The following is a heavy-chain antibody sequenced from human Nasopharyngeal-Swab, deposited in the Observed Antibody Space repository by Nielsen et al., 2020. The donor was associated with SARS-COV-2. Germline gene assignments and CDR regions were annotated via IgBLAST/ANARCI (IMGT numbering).Heavy chain of an antibody. V-gene: IGHV4-39*01. CDR1: GGSISSSSYY. J-gene: IGHJ5*02. CDR3: ARHGCIGTCITIFGVLTPNWFDP. CDR2: IYYSGST. D-gene: IGHD3-3*01. Sequence: SETLSLTCTVSGGSISSSSYYWGWIRQPPGKGLEWIGSIYYSGSTYYNPSLKSRVTISVDTSKNQFSLKLSSVTAADTAVYYCARHGCIGTCITIFGVLTPNWFDPWGQGTLVTVSS.